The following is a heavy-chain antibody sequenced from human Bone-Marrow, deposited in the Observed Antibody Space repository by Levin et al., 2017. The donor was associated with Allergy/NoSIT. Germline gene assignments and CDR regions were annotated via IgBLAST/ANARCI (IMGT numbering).Heavy chain of an antibody. CDR2: ISYDGSNK. D-gene: IGHD2-21*01. J-gene: IGHJ4*02. V-gene: IGHV3-30*18. Sequence: GESLKISCAASGFTFSSYGMHWVRQAPGKGLEWVAVISYDGSNKYYADSVKGRFTISRDNSKNTLYLQMNSLRAEDTAVYYCAKDRGGWCRGYWGQGTLVTVSS. CDR1: GFTFSSYG. CDR3: AKDRGGWCRGY.